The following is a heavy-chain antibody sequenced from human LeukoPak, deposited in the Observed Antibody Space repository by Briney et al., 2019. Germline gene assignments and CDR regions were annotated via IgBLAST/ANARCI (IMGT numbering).Heavy chain of an antibody. V-gene: IGHV3-30*02. Sequence: GGSLRLSCAAPASGFTFSYYGMHWVRQAPGKGLEWVAFIRYDGSTKYYADSVKGRFTISRDNSKNTLYLQMNSLRAEDTAVYYCAKEIRSGYSYDYWGQGTLVTVSS. D-gene: IGHD5-24*01. CDR3: AKEIRSGYSYDY. CDR1: GFTFSYYG. CDR2: IRYDGSTK. J-gene: IGHJ4*02.